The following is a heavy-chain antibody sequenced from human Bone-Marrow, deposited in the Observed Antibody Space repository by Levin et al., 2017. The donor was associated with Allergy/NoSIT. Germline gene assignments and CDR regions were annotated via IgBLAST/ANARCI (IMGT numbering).Heavy chain of an antibody. D-gene: IGHD3-10*01. V-gene: IGHV3-15*01. CDR3: TTEKGVRGVMMDFDY. Sequence: KRGESLKISCAASGFTFSNAWMSWVRQAPGKGLEWVGRIKSKTDGGTTDYAAPVKGRFTISRDDSKNTLYLQMNSLKTEDTAVYYCTTEKGVRGVMMDFDYWGQGTLVTVSS. CDR2: IKSKTDGGTT. J-gene: IGHJ4*02. CDR1: GFTFSNAW.